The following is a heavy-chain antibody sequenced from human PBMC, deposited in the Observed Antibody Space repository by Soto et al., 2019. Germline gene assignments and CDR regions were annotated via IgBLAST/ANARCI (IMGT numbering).Heavy chain of an antibody. V-gene: IGHV1-69*13. CDR3: ARSVGVTTLSYLDY. J-gene: IGHJ4*02. CDR2: IIPMFGTA. CDR1: GGTFRKYG. D-gene: IGHD1-26*01. Sequence: SVKVSCKASGGTFRKYGISWVRQAPGQGLEWLGGIIPMFGTATSTQNFQGRLTITADESTSTAYMELSSLTSENTAVYFCARSVGVTTLSYLDYWGQGTQVTVSS.